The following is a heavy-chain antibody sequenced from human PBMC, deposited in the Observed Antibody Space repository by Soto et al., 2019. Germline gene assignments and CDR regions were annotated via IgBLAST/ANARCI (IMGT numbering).Heavy chain of an antibody. J-gene: IGHJ4*02. CDR3: ASSRYGYIFYDY. D-gene: IGHD5-18*01. CDR1: GGSIISGDYY. CDR2: IYYSGST. Sequence: SETLSLTCTVSGGSIISGDYYWSWIRQPPGKGLEWIGYIYYSGSTYYNPSLKSRLTISVDTSKNQFSLRLSSVTAADTAVYYCASSRYGYIFYDYWGQGTLVTVSS. V-gene: IGHV4-30-4*01.